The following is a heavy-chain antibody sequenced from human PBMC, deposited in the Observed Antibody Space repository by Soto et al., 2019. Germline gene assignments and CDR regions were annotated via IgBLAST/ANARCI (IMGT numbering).Heavy chain of an antibody. Sequence: NPSETLSLTCTVSGGSISSSNFYWGWIRQPPEKGLEWIGTIYYNGSAYYNSSLKSRVTISVDTSRNQFSLKLNSVTAADTAVYYCASLVGSGSYYYYYYYGMDVWGQGTTVTVS. CDR2: IYYNGSA. CDR1: GGSISSSNFY. CDR3: ASLVGSGSYYYYYYYGMDV. V-gene: IGHV4-39*01. D-gene: IGHD3-10*01. J-gene: IGHJ6*02.